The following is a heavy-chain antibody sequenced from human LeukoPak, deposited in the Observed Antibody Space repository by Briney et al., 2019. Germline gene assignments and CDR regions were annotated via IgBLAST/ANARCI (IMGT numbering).Heavy chain of an antibody. CDR3: ARGDAHYGFWSGYYWHYGMDV. V-gene: IGHV1-8*01. CDR2: MNPNSGNT. CDR1: GYTFTSYD. D-gene: IGHD3-3*01. J-gene: IGHJ6*02. Sequence: ASVKVSCKASGYTFTSYDINWVRQATGQGLEWMGWMNPNSGNTGYAQKFQGRVTMTRNTSISTAYMELSSLRSEDTAVYYCARGDAHYGFWSGYYWHYGMDVWGQGTTVTVSS.